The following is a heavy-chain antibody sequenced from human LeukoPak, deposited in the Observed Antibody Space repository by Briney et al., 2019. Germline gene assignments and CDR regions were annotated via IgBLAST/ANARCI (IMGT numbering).Heavy chain of an antibody. CDR2: IYYSGST. CDR1: GGSISSGGYY. Sequence: PSQTLSLTCTVSGGSISSGGYYWSWIRQHPGKGLEWIGYIYYSGSTYYNPSLKSQVTISVDTSKNQFSLKLSSVTAADTAVYYCARRGVRGFYREAFEDWFDLWGQGTLVTASS. D-gene: IGHD3-10*01. CDR3: ARRGVRGFYREAFEDWFDL. V-gene: IGHV4-31*01. J-gene: IGHJ5*02.